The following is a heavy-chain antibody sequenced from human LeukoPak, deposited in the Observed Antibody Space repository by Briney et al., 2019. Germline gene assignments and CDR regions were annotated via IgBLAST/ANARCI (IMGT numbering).Heavy chain of an antibody. CDR3: ARAPLTMIVVANSAFDI. V-gene: IGHV1-18*04. CDR1: VYTFTDYY. CDR2: FSAYNGNT. D-gene: IGHD3-22*01. J-gene: IGHJ3*02. Sequence: ASVTVSFTSSVYTFTDYYIHWVRQAPGQGLEWMAWFSAYNGNTNYAQKFHGRVTMTTDTSTSTAYMELRSLRSDDTAVYYCARAPLTMIVVANSAFDIWGQGTMVTVSS.